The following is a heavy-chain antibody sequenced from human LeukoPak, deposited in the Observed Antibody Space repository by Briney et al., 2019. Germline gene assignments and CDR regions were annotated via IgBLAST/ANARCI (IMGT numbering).Heavy chain of an antibody. D-gene: IGHD1-26*01. J-gene: IGHJ4*02. Sequence: PGGSLRLSCAASGSTFSSYSMSWVRQAPGKGLEWVANIKQDGSEKYYVDSVKGRSTISRDNAKNSLYLQMNSLRAEDTAVYYCARETQLSGSPDYWGQGTLVTVSS. CDR2: IKQDGSEK. V-gene: IGHV3-7*01. CDR1: GSTFSSYS. CDR3: ARETQLSGSPDY.